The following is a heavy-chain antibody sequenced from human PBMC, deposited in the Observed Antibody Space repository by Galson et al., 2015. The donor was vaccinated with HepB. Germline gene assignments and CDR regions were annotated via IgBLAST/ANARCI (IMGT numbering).Heavy chain of an antibody. V-gene: IGHV1-69*13. CDR1: GGTFSSYA. CDR2: IIPIFGTA. CDR3: ARGLRYYYYYMDV. J-gene: IGHJ6*03. Sequence: SVKVSCQASGGTFSSYAISWVRQAPGQGLEWMGGIIPIFGTANYAQKFQGRVTITADESTSTAYMELSSLRSEDTAVYYCARGLRYYYYYMDVWGKGTTVTVSS.